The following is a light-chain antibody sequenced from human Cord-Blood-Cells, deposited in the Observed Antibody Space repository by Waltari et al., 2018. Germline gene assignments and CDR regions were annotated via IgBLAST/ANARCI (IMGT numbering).Light chain of an antibody. J-gene: IGLJ3*02. V-gene: IGLV2-8*01. CDR2: EAS. Sequence: QSALTQPPSASGSPGQSVTISCTGTSRDVGGYHFVSWYQQHPGKDPKLMIYEASKRPSGFPDRFSGSNSGNTASLTVSGLQAEYEADYYCSSYAGSNNWVFGGGTKLTVL. CDR1: SRDVGGYHF. CDR3: SSYAGSNNWV.